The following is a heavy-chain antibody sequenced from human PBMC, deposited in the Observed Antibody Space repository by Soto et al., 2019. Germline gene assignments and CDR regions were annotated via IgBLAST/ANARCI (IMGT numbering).Heavy chain of an antibody. J-gene: IGHJ6*03. Sequence: PSETLSLTCAVYGGSFSGYYWSWIRQPPGKGLEWIGEINHSGSTNYNPSLKSRVTISVDTSKNQFSLKLSSVTAADTAVYYCARTRRITMVRGVQLLYYYYMDVWGKGTTVTVSS. V-gene: IGHV4-34*01. CDR2: INHSGST. D-gene: IGHD3-10*01. CDR3: ARTRRITMVRGVQLLYYYYMDV. CDR1: GGSFSGYY.